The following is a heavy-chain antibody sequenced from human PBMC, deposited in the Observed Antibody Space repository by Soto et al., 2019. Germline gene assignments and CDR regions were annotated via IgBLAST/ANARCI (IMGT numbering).Heavy chain of an antibody. D-gene: IGHD3-16*01. CDR2: ISSSSSYI. J-gene: IGHJ6*02. CDR1: GFTFSSYS. CDR3: AREGGYYGMDV. V-gene: IGHV3-21*01. Sequence: GGSLRLSCAASGFTFSSYSMNWVRQAPGKGLEWVSSISSSSSYIYYADSVKSRFTISRDNAKNSLYLQMNSLRAEDTAVYYCAREGGYYGMDVWGQGTTVTVSS.